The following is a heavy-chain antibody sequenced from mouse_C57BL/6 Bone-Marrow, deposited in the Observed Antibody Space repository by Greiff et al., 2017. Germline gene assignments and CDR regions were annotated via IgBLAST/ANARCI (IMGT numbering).Heavy chain of an antibody. Sequence: EVQLQESGAELVRPGASVKLSCTASGFNIKDDYMHWVKQRPEKGLEWIGWIDPENGDTEYASKFQGKATITADTSSNTAYLQLSSLTSEDTAVYYCTLYYNEDFDYWGQGTTLTVSS. D-gene: IGHD1-1*01. CDR1: GFNIKDDY. J-gene: IGHJ2*01. CDR2: IDPENGDT. CDR3: TLYYNEDFDY. V-gene: IGHV14-4*01.